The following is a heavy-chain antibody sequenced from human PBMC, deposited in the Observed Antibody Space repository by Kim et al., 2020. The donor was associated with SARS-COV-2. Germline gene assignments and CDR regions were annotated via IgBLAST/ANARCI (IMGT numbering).Heavy chain of an antibody. CDR1: GYTFTSYA. CDR3: ARAVTVAAPEGFDI. CDR2: INTNTGNP. Sequence: ASVKVSCKASGYTFTSYAMNWVRQAPGQGLEWMGWINTNTGNPTYAQGFTGRFVFSLDTSVSTAYLQISSLKAEDTAVYYCARAVTVAAPEGFDIWGQGTMVTVSS. J-gene: IGHJ3*02. V-gene: IGHV7-4-1*02. D-gene: IGHD4-17*01.